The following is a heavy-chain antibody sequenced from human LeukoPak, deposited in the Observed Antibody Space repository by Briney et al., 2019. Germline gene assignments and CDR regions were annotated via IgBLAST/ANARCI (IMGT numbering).Heavy chain of an antibody. CDR3: AKERNLEIAVAGTIFDY. CDR2: IYSGGDT. D-gene: IGHD6-19*01. V-gene: IGHV3-66*01. J-gene: IGHJ4*02. Sequence: TGGSLRLSCAASGFTVSSKYMSWVRQAPGKGLEWVSVIYSGGDTYYADSVKGRFTISRDNSKNMIYLEMSSLKAEDTAVYYCAKERNLEIAVAGTIFDYWGQGTLVTVSS. CDR1: GFTVSSKY.